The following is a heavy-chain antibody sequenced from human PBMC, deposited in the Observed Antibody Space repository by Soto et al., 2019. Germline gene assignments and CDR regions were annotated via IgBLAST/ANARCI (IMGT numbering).Heavy chain of an antibody. D-gene: IGHD6-6*01. CDR3: AKGSASARPYYFDY. J-gene: IGHJ4*02. Sequence: PXXSLRLSYAASGFTFRNYVMRWVLQAPGKGLEWVSAIGGDSVYTYYADSVKGRFTVSRDNSKNTLYLQMNSLRAEDTAFFYCAKGSASARPYYFDYWGQGTLVTVSS. CDR2: IGGDSVYT. V-gene: IGHV3-23*01. CDR1: GFTFRNYV.